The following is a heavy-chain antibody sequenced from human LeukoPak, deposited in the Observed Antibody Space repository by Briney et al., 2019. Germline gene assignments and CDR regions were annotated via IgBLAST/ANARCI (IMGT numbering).Heavy chain of an antibody. CDR1: GDSISEYY. CDR3: ARWNDGNHHFDC. J-gene: IGHJ4*02. CDR2: IHHSGST. Sequence: SETLSLTCTVSGDSISEYYWNWIRQPPGKGPEWIGYIHHSGSTNNNPSLRRRVTMSVDTSKNQFSRDLISVTSADTAVYYCARWNDGNHHFDCWGQGTLVTVSA. D-gene: IGHD1-14*01. V-gene: IGHV4-59*01.